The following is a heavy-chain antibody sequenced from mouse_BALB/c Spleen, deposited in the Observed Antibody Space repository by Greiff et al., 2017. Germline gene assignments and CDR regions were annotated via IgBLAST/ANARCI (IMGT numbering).Heavy chain of an antibody. V-gene: IGHV5-12-2*01. J-gene: IGHJ4*01. CDR3: ERSICDGDYYYDMDY. CDR1: GFTFSSYT. Sequence: EVKVVESGGGLVQPGGSLKLSCAASGFTFSSYTMSWVRQTPEKRLEWVAYISNGGGSTYYPDTVKGRFTISRDNAKNTLYLQMSSLKSEDADMCYCERSICDGDYYYDMDYWGQGTSVTVSS. D-gene: IGHD2-13*01. CDR2: ISNGGGST.